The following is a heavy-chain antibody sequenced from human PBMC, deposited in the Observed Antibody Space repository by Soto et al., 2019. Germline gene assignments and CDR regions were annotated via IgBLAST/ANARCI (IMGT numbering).Heavy chain of an antibody. J-gene: IGHJ5*02. CDR2: INAGNGNT. CDR3: AAGSRQGTNWFDP. Sequence: ASVKVSCKASGYTFTSYAMHWVRQAPGQRLEWMGWINAGNGNTKYSQKFQERVTITRDMSTSTAYMELSSLRSEDTAVYYCAAGSRQGTNWFDPWGQGTLVTVSS. CDR1: GYTFTSYA. V-gene: IGHV1-3*01.